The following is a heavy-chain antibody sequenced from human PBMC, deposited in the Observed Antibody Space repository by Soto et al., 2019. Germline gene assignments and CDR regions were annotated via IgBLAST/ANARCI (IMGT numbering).Heavy chain of an antibody. CDR2: ISYDGSNK. J-gene: IGHJ4*02. V-gene: IGHV3-30-3*01. CDR1: GFTFSSYA. CDR3: ARPVAGIWGIDY. D-gene: IGHD6-19*01. Sequence: GGSLRLSCAASGFTFSSYAMHWVRQAPGKGLEWVAVISYDGSNKYYADSVKGRFTISRDNSKNTLYLQMNSLRAEDTAVYYCARPVAGIWGIDYWGQGTLVTVSS.